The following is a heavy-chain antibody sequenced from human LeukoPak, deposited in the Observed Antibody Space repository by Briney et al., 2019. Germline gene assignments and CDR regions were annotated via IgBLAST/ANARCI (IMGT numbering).Heavy chain of an antibody. D-gene: IGHD3-10*01. Sequence: PSGTLSLTCAVYGGSFSGYYWSWIRQPPGKGLEWIGYIYYSGSTNYNPSLKSRVTISVDTSKNQFSLKLSSVTAADTAVYYCARDHGSGRKNWFDPWGQGTLVTVSS. J-gene: IGHJ5*02. CDR3: ARDHGSGRKNWFDP. CDR1: GGSFSGYY. V-gene: IGHV4-59*01. CDR2: IYYSGST.